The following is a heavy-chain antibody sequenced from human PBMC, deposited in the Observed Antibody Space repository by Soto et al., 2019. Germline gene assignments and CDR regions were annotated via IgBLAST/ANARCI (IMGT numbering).Heavy chain of an antibody. V-gene: IGHV1-46*01. J-gene: IGHJ4*02. CDR3: ARGGHVVVVTAALDY. CDR1: GDTFSDYY. Sequence: QVQLMQSGAEVKKPGASVKVSCKASGDTFSDYYIHWVRQAPGQGLEWMGTVNPSGGHTTYSQHFLGRVTMTRDTSTSTLHMELTSLTSEDTAVYYCARGGHVVVVTAALDYWGQGTRVTVSS. CDR2: VNPSGGHT. D-gene: IGHD2-21*02.